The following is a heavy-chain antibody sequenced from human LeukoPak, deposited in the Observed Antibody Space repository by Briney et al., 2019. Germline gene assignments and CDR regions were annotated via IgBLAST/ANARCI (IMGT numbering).Heavy chain of an antibody. CDR1: GFTFTSSG. V-gene: IGHV3-23*01. CDR2: ISGSGGSI. J-gene: IGHJ3*02. D-gene: IGHD3-22*01. Sequence: GGSLRLSCSASGFTFTSSGMSWVRQAPGKGLEWVSAISGSGGSIYYADSVRGRLTISRDNSKNTLYLQMNSLRAEDTAVYYCANDGAYYDSSTDAFDIWGQGTMVTVSS. CDR3: ANDGAYYDSSTDAFDI.